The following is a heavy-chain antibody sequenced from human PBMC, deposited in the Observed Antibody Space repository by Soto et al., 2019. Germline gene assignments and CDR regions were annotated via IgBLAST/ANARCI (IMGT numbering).Heavy chain of an antibody. J-gene: IGHJ4*02. CDR3: ARLTASSVTDY. D-gene: IGHD6-6*01. Sequence: QVQLQESGPGLVKPSETLSVTCTVSGGSMNSGGHYWSWIRQHPGRDLEWIGYIYYSGSTDYNPSLKSRVSMSIDTTKSQFSLKLSSVTAGDTAVYFCARLTASSVTDYWGQGTLVTVSS. CDR1: GGSMNSGGHY. V-gene: IGHV4-31*03. CDR2: IYYSGST.